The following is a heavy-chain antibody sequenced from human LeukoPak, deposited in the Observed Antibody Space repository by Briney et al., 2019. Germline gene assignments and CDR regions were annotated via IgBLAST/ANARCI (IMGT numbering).Heavy chain of an antibody. CDR3: ARDLSVDYYDILTGHFDY. J-gene: IGHJ4*02. D-gene: IGHD3-9*01. CDR2: ISAYNGNT. Sequence: ASVKVSCKASGYTFTSYGISWVRQAPGQGLEWMGWISAYNGNTNYAQKLQGRVTMTTDTSTSTAYMELRSLRSDDTAVYYCARDLSVDYYDILTGHFDYWGQGTLVTVSS. CDR1: GYTFTSYG. V-gene: IGHV1-18*01.